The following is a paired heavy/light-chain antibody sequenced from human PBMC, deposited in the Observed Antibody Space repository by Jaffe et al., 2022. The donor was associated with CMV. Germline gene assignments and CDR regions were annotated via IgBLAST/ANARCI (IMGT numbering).Heavy chain of an antibody. CDR2: MNPNSGNT. D-gene: IGHD4-4*01. CDR3: ARMLSTTPKGPPFWYYYYGMDV. Sequence: QVQLVQSGAEVKKPGASVKVSCKASGYTFTSYDINWVRQATGQGLEWMGWMNPNSGNTGYAQKFQGRVTMTRNTSISTAYMELSSLRSEDTAVYYCARMLSTTPKGPPFWYYYYGMDVWGQGTTVTVSS. V-gene: IGHV1-8*01. J-gene: IGHJ6*02. CDR1: GYTFTSYD.
Light chain of an antibody. V-gene: IGKV3-20*01. CDR2: GAS. CDR3: QQYGSSPVT. CDR1: QSVSSSY. Sequence: EIVLTQSPGTLSLSPGERATLSCRASQSVSSSYLAWYQQKPGQAPRLLIYGASSRATGIPDRFSGSGSGTDFTLTISRLEPEDFAVYYCQQYGSSPVTFGQGTKVEIK. J-gene: IGKJ1*01.